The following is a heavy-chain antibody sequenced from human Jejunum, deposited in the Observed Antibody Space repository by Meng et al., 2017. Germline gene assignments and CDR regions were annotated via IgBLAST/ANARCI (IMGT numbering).Heavy chain of an antibody. D-gene: IGHD1-26*01. CDR2: AST. V-gene: IGHV4-61*08. CDR1: GGSVSRAGYQ. CDR3: ARDHMGSLDY. Sequence: QVQLEESGPGLVRPSATLSLICTVSGGSVSRAGYQWGWIRQPPGKGLEWIGYASTNYNPSLKSRVTISLDTSRNQFSLSLSSVTAADTAVYYCARDHMGSLDYWGQGILVTVFS. J-gene: IGHJ4*02.